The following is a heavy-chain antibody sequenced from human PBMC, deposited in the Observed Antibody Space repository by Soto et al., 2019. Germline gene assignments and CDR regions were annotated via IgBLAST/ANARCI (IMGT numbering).Heavy chain of an antibody. D-gene: IGHD2-2*01. J-gene: IGHJ4*02. CDR2: ISGSGGST. CDR1: GFTFSNYA. CDR3: AKGWHCSSTSCHGYYFDY. Sequence: EVQLLESGGGLVQPGGSLRLSCAASGFTFSNYAMSWVRQAPGKGLEWVSAISGSGGSTYYADSVKGRFTISRDNSKNTLYLQMNSLRAEDTAVYYCAKGWHCSSTSCHGYYFDYWGQGTLVTVSS. V-gene: IGHV3-23*01.